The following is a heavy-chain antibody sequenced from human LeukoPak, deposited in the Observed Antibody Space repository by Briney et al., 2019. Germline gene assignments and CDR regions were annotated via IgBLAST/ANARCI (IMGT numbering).Heavy chain of an antibody. D-gene: IGHD5-18*01. J-gene: IGHJ4*02. CDR3: ARVRIQLWFYFDY. Sequence: GGSLRLSCAASGFTVSSNYMSWVRQAPGKGLEWVSVIYSGGSTYYADSVKGGFTISRDNSKNTLYLQMNSLRAVDTAVYYCARVRIQLWFYFDYWGQGTLVTVSS. CDR2: IYSGGST. V-gene: IGHV3-66*01. CDR1: GFTVSSNY.